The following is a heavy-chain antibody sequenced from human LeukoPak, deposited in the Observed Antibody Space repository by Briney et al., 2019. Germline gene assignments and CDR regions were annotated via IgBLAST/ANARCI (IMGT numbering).Heavy chain of an antibody. CDR2: TGGSDDNT. J-gene: IGHJ4*02. Sequence: GGSLTLSCEGSGFTFNGYAFSWVRQAPGKGLEWVAVTGGSDDNTHYADSVKGRFTISRDNSEKRLFLQMNSLRPDDSALYYCTKDLMTGFSSGWYFAYWGPGTLVTVSS. D-gene: IGHD6-19*01. CDR3: TKDLMTGFSSGWYFAY. V-gene: IGHV3-23*01. CDR1: GFTFNGYA.